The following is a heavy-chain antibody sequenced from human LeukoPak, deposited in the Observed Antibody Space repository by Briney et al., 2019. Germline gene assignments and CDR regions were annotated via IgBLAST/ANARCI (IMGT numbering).Heavy chain of an antibody. J-gene: IGHJ4*02. CDR2: INPNSGGT. CDR1: GYTFTGYY. CDR3: ARGPRRDRYCSSTSCLTPADY. Sequence: ASVKVSCKASGYTFTGYYMHSVRQAPGRGLEWMGWINPNSGGTNYAQKFQGWVTMTRDTSISTAYMELSRLRSDDTAVYYCARGPRRDRYCSSTSCLTPADYWGQGTLVTVSS. V-gene: IGHV1-2*04. D-gene: IGHD2-2*01.